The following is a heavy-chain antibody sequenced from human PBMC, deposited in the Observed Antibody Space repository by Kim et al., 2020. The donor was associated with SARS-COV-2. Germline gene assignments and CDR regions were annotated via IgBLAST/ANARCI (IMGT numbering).Heavy chain of an antibody. J-gene: IGHJ4*02. Sequence: ASGKGRLTISRKDSKGIAYLQMTSLQTEDTAVYYCTRRGSGFGYGYYFDYWGQGTLVTVSS. CDR3: TRRGSGFGYGYYFDY. D-gene: IGHD3-10*01. V-gene: IGHV3-49*02.